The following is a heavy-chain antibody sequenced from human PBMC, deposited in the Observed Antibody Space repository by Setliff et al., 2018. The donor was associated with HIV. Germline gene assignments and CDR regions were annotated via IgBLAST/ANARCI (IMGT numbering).Heavy chain of an antibody. CDR1: GFTFRNYK. Sequence: GGSLRLSCAASGFTFRNYKFNWVRQAPGRGLEWVSSISIGSGGATDYADSVQGRFTISRDNSKNSLYLQMNSLRVEDTAVYYCARDYLYYNLYNGSPVYGMDVWGQGTTVTVSS. D-gene: IGHD3-3*01. V-gene: IGHV3-48*03. CDR2: ISIGSGGAT. CDR3: ARDYLYYNLYNGSPVYGMDV. J-gene: IGHJ6*02.